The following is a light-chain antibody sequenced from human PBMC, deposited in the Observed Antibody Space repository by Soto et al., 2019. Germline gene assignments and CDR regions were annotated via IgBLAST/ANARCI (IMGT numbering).Light chain of an antibody. CDR1: RFNIGSGYD. V-gene: IGLV1-40*01. CDR2: GNT. CDR3: QSYDSSRSGHVV. Sequence: QSVLTQPPSVSGAPGQRVTISCTGSRFNIGSGYDVHWYQQLPGTAPKLLIYGNTNRPSGVPDRFSASKSCTSASLAITGLQAADEADDYCQSYDSSRSGHVVFGGGTQLTVL. J-gene: IGLJ2*01.